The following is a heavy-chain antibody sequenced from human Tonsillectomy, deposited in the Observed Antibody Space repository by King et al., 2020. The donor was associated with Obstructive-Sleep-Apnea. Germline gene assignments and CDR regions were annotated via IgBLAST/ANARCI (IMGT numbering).Heavy chain of an antibody. CDR1: GFTLSDYN. V-gene: IGHV3-11*01. Sequence: VQLVESGGGLVKPGGSLRLSCSASGFTLSDYNMNWIRQAPGKGRHWLSDISRVGNSGYYAGSVKGRFTISRERAKNSVYLEMNSLTADDTAVYYCARDTGRSWAYYYGMDVWGQGTTVTVSS. CDR2: ISRVGNSG. D-gene: IGHD6-13*01. CDR3: ARDTGRSWAYYYGMDV. J-gene: IGHJ6*02.